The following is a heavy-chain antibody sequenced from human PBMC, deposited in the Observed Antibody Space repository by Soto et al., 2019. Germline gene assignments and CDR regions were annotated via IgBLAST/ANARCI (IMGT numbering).Heavy chain of an antibody. Sequence: LGLSCAASGFTFSGSAMHWVRQASGKGLEWIGRIKSKVNNYSTAYAASVNGRLTISRDDSQHTEYLPMNSLKTEDTAVYYCTRLIDSGRFFRFDSWGEGTLVTVSS. D-gene: IGHD1-26*01. V-gene: IGHV3-73*01. CDR1: GFTFSGSA. CDR2: IKSKVNNYST. J-gene: IGHJ4*02. CDR3: TRLIDSGRFFRFDS.